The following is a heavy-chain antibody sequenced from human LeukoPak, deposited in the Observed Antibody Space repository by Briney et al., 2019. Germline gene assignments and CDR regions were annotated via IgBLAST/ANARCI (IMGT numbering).Heavy chain of an antibody. D-gene: IGHD3-22*01. V-gene: IGHV1-2*02. Sequence: GASVKVSCKASGYTFTGYYMHWVRQAPGQGLEWMGWINPNSGGTNYAQKFQGRVTMTRDTSISTAYMELSRLRSGDTAVYYCARGLYYYDSSGYYYDAFDIWGQGTMVTVSS. CDR1: GYTFTGYY. J-gene: IGHJ3*02. CDR3: ARGLYYYDSSGYYYDAFDI. CDR2: INPNSGGT.